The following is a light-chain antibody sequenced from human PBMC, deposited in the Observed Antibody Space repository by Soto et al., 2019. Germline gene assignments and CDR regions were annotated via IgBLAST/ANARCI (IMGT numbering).Light chain of an antibody. CDR2: GAS. CDR1: QTVSTH. J-gene: IGKJ4*01. CDR3: QQRHNWLT. Sequence: IVVTQSPATLSLSPWERATLSCRARQTVSTHLSWYQHKPGQAPRLLIYGASNRATGIPARFSGSGSGTDFTLTISSLEPEDSAVYYCQQRHNWLTFGGGTKVDIK. V-gene: IGKV3-11*01.